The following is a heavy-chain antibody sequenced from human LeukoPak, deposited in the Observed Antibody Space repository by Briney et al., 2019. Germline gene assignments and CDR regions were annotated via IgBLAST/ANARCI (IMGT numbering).Heavy chain of an antibody. CDR2: IYYSGSA. Sequence: PSETLSLTCTVSGDSISSYYWSWIRQPPGKGLEWIGYIYYSGSANYNPSLKSRVTISVDTSKNQFSLKLSSVTAADTAVYYCARWYDFWSGYSPSYMDVWGKGTTVTVSS. CDR1: GDSISSYY. J-gene: IGHJ6*03. V-gene: IGHV4-59*01. D-gene: IGHD3-3*01. CDR3: ARWYDFWSGYSPSYMDV.